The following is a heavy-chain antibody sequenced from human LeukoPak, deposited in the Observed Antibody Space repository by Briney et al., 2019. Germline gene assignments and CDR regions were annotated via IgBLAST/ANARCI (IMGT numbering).Heavy chain of an antibody. CDR3: SKDRNINYGFLDY. Sequence: GGSLRLSCAASGFTFSSYGMHWVRQAPGKGLEWVAFIWSDGSDKYYADSVKGRFTISRDSSKSTLYLQMNSLRAEDTAIYYCSKDRNINYGFLDYWGQGTLVTVSS. V-gene: IGHV3-30*02. J-gene: IGHJ4*02. D-gene: IGHD4-11*01. CDR2: IWSDGSDK. CDR1: GFTFSSYG.